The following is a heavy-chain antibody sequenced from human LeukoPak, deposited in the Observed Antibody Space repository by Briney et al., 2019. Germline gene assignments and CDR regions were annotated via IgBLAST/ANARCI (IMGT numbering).Heavy chain of an antibody. V-gene: IGHV6-1*01. D-gene: IGHD2-2*01. CDR2: TYYTSKWYS. Sequence: SQTLSLTCAISGDSVSSNSAAWNWIRQSPSRGLEWLGRTYYTSKWYSDYAVSVKGRITINPDTSKNQFSLHLNSVIPEDTAVYYCAREGGTSSCYFVYWGQGTLVTVSS. J-gene: IGHJ4*02. CDR1: GDSVSSNSAA. CDR3: AREGGTSSCYFVY.